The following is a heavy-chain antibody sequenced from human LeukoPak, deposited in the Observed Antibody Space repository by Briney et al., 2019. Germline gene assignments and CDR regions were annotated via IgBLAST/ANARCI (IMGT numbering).Heavy chain of an antibody. Sequence: GGSLRLSCAASGFTFSSYGMHWVRQAPGKGLEWVAVISYDGSNKYYADSVKGRFTISRDNSKNTLYLQMNRLRSEDTAVYYCARRGGYCSGGSCYHLGYWGQGTLVTVSS. V-gene: IGHV3-30*03. CDR2: ISYDGSNK. CDR3: ARRGGYCSGGSCYHLGY. CDR1: GFTFSSYG. J-gene: IGHJ4*02. D-gene: IGHD2-15*01.